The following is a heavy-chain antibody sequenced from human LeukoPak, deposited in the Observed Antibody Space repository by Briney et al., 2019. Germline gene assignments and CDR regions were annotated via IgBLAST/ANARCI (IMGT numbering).Heavy chain of an antibody. CDR3: ARDIVVPAAMPRSL. D-gene: IGHD2-2*01. Sequence: GGSLRLSCAASGFTFSSYWMSWVRQAPGKGLEWVANIKQDGSEKYYVDSVEGRFTISRDNAKNSLYLQMNSLRAEDTAVYYCARDIVVPAAMPRSLWGQGTLVTASS. J-gene: IGHJ4*02. CDR1: GFTFSSYW. CDR2: IKQDGSEK. V-gene: IGHV3-7*01.